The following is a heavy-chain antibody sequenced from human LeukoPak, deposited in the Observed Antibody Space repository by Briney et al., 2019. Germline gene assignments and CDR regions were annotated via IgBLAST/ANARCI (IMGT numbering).Heavy chain of an antibody. J-gene: IGHJ4*02. CDR1: GGSLRGHH. V-gene: IGHV4-59*11. CDR3: ARAYCSPTSCYPGLFNS. Sequence: SETLSLTCRVSGGSLRGHHWGWIRAPPGKGLEWIGYIYYSGNTNYNPSLKSRVTISIDTSKNQCSLKLGSVTAADTAVYYCARAYCSPTSCYPGLFNSWGQGTRVTVFS. D-gene: IGHD2-2*01. CDR2: IYYSGNT.